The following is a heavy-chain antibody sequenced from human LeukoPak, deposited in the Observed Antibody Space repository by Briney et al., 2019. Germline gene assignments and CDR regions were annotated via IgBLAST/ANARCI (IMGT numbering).Heavy chain of an antibody. CDR2: IKQDGSEK. CDR1: GFTFSSYW. J-gene: IGHJ4*02. D-gene: IGHD3-22*01. Sequence: GGSLRLSCAASGFTFSSYWMSWVRQAPGKGLEGVANIKQDGSEKYYVDSVKGRFTISRDNAKNSLYLQMNSLRAEDTAVYYCARDRGYYYDSSGYYDYWGQGTLVTVSS. V-gene: IGHV3-7*01. CDR3: ARDRGYYYDSSGYYDY.